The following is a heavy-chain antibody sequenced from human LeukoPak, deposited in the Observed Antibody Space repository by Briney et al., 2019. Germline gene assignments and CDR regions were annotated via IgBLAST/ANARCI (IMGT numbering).Heavy chain of an antibody. CDR3: ARDGDYGSFDY. CDR2: IYHSGST. CDR1: GGSISSGGYY. D-gene: IGHD4-17*01. Sequence: SETLSLTCTVSGGSISSGGYYWSWIRQPPGNGLEWIGYIYHSGSTYYNPFLKSRVTISVDRSKNQFSLKLSSVTAADTAVYYCARDGDYGSFDYWGQGTLVTVSS. V-gene: IGHV4-30-2*01. J-gene: IGHJ4*02.